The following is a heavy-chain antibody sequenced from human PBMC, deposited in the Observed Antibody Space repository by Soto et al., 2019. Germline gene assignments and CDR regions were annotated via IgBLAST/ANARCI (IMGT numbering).Heavy chain of an antibody. J-gene: IGHJ4*02. Sequence: SVKVSCKASEYTFTSYVMHWVRQAPGQSLEWIGWINAGNGHTKYSQKFQDRVTITRDTSANTAYMELSRLRSEDTAVYYCARALHGLSSFAYWGQGALVTVSS. D-gene: IGHD4-4*01. CDR2: INAGNGHT. CDR1: EYTFTSYV. CDR3: ARALHGLSSFAY. V-gene: IGHV1-3*01.